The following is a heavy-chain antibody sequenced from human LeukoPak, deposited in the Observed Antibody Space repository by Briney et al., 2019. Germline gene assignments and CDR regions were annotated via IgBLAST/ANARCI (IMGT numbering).Heavy chain of an antibody. CDR2: ISWNSGSQ. V-gene: IGHV3-9*01. Sequence: GGSLRLSCAASGFTFGGSAMPWVRQAPGKGLEWVSAISWNSGSQRYADCVQGRFTISRDNAKNSLYLQMDSLRAEDTALYYCAKEGSVCTNGICRYFDYWGQGTLVTVSS. D-gene: IGHD2-8*01. CDR3: AKEGSVCTNGICRYFDY. CDR1: GFTFGGSA. J-gene: IGHJ4*02.